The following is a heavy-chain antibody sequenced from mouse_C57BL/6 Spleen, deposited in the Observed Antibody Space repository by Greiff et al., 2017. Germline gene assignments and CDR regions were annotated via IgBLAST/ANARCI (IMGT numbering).Heavy chain of an antibody. D-gene: IGHD3-2*02. CDR1: CFHIKNTY. Sequence: EVQLVESVAELVRPGASVKLSCTASCFHIKNTYMPWVKQRPEQGLEWIGRIDPANGNTKYAPKFQGKATITADTSSNTAYLQLSSLTSEDTAIYYCARWGMPQAIFDYWGQGTTLTVSS. V-gene: IGHV14-3*01. CDR2: IDPANGNT. CDR3: ARWGMPQAIFDY. J-gene: IGHJ2*01.